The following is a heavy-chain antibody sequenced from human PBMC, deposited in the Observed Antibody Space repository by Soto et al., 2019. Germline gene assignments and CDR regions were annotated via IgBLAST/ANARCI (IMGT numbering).Heavy chain of an antibody. CDR3: GRGFRSENQYDGFDI. V-gene: IGHV1-3*04. Sequence: GPVKVSCKASGYTFTTYDMHWVRQAPGQRLEWMGWIDTAKGDTKYSQNFQDRVTITRDTSASIAYMELNDLTSDDTAIYYCGRGFRSENQYDGFDIWGQGTMVTVSS. CDR1: GYTFTTYD. CDR2: IDTAKGDT. J-gene: IGHJ3*02. D-gene: IGHD3-10*01.